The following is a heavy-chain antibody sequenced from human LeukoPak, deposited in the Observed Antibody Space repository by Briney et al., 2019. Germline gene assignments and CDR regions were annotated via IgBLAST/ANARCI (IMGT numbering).Heavy chain of an antibody. V-gene: IGHV3-23*01. Sequence: GGSLRLSCAASGFNFGSYSTTWVRQAPGKGLEWVSAISADSAATFYADSVKGRFTISRDNGRNTVFLQMSSLRAEDTALYYCARKSASGNYPLDYWGQGTLVTVSS. CDR2: ISADSAAT. CDR1: GFNFGSYS. CDR3: ARKSASGNYPLDY. D-gene: IGHD3-10*01. J-gene: IGHJ4*02.